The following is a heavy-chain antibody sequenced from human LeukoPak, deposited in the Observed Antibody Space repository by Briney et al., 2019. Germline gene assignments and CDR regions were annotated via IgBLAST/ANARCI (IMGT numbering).Heavy chain of an antibody. V-gene: IGHV5-51*01. Sequence: GESLKISCKGSGYSFTNYWIGWVRQLPGKGLEWMGIIYPGDSDTTYSPSFQGQVTISADKSISTAYLQWSSLKASDTAMYYCARQSLSYYYGSGSYRHYYYYYMDVWGKGTTVTVSS. CDR1: GYSFTNYW. CDR3: ARQSLSYYYGSGSYRHYYYYYMDV. CDR2: IYPGDSDT. J-gene: IGHJ6*03. D-gene: IGHD3-10*01.